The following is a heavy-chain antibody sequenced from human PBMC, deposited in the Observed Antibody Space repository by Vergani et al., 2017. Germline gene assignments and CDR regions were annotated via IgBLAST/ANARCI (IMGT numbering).Heavy chain of an antibody. CDR2: ISSSGSTI. D-gene: IGHD1-1*01. J-gene: IGHJ4*02. CDR3: ARSKLIDY. V-gene: IGHV3-11*04. CDR1: GGSISSSSYY. Sequence: QLQLQESGPGLVKPSETLSLTCTVSGGSISSSSYYWGWIRQPPGKGLEWVSYISSSGSTIYYADSVKGRFTISRDNAKNSLYLQMNSLRAEDTAVYYCARSKLIDYWGQGTLVTVSS.